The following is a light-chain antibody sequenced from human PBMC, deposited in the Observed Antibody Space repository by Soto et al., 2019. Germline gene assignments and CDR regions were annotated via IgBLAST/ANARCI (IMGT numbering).Light chain of an antibody. J-gene: IGKJ1*01. CDR1: QSISSW. Sequence: DIQMTQSPSTLSASVGDRVTITCRASQSISSWLAWYQQKPGKAPKLLIYKASSLESGDPSRFSGSGSGTEFTLTISSLQPDDFATYYCQQQRTFGQGTKVEIK. V-gene: IGKV1-5*03. CDR2: KAS. CDR3: QQQRT.